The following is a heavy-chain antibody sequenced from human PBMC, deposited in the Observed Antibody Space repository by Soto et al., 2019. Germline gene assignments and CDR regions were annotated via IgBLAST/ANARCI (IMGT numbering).Heavy chain of an antibody. CDR3: AREGRGWKYFDY. D-gene: IGHD6-19*01. V-gene: IGHV1-2*02. CDR2: INPNSGAT. Sequence: QVQLVQSGAEVKKPGASVKVSCKGSGYTFIANYIQWVRQAPGQGLEWMGWINPNSGATTYAKKFQGRVTLTRDTSITTAYMELSGLTSDDTAVYFCAREGRGWKYFDYWGQGSLVTVPS. CDR1: GYTFIANY. J-gene: IGHJ4*02.